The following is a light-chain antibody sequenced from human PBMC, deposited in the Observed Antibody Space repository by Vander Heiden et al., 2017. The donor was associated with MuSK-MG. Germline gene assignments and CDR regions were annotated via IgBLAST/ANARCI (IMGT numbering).Light chain of an antibody. V-gene: IGKV3-11*01. CDR2: DAS. CDR1: QSVSSY. Sequence: DIVLTQSPATMSLSPGDRATLSCRASQSVSSYLAWYQQKPGQAPRLRSYDASNRATGIPARFSGSGSGTDGTLTISSLEPEEFAVYYCQQRSNWLTFGGGTKVEIK. J-gene: IGKJ4*01. CDR3: QQRSNWLT.